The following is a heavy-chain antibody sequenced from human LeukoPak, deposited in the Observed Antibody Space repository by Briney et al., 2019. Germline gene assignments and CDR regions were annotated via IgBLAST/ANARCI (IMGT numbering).Heavy chain of an antibody. D-gene: IGHD2-15*01. V-gene: IGHV1-18*01. CDR2: ITTYNGNT. CDR1: GYTFTSYG. CDR3: ARLFPPIASFCSGGTCYSGGFDP. J-gene: IGHJ5*02. Sequence: APVKVSCKASGYTFTSYGITWVRQAPGQGLEWMGWITTYNGNTYDAQNFQGRVTMTADTSTSTAYMEVRSLRSDDTAVYYCARLFPPIASFCSGGTCYSGGFDPWGQGTLVTVSS.